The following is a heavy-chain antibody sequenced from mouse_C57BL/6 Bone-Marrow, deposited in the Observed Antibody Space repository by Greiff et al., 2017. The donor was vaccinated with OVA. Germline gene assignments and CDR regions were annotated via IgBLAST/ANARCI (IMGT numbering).Heavy chain of an antibody. J-gene: IGHJ2*01. CDR2: IDPSDSYT. V-gene: IGHV1-50*01. Sequence: QVQLQQPGAELVKPGASVKLSCKASGYTFTSYWMQWVKQRPGQGLEWIGEIDPSDSYTNYNQKFKGKATLTVDTSSSTAYMQLSSLTSEDSAVYNGARRRDSSGYFDYWGQGTTLTVSS. CDR1: GYTFTSYW. D-gene: IGHD3-2*02. CDR3: ARRRDSSGYFDY.